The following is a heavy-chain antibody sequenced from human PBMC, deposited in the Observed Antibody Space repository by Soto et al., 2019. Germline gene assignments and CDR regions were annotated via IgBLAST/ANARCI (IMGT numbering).Heavy chain of an antibody. CDR2: ISGSGGST. V-gene: IGHV3-23*01. CDR1: GLTFNSNA. J-gene: IGHJ6*02. Sequence: GSLKLSHTASGLTFNSNAISLVRLPPGKYLDWVSAISGSGGSTYYADSVKVRFTISRDNSKNTLYLQMNSLRAEDTAVYYCANSNSSSWYLGSKSYYYGMDVWGQGTTVTVSS. CDR3: ANSNSSSWYLGSKSYYYGMDV. D-gene: IGHD6-13*01.